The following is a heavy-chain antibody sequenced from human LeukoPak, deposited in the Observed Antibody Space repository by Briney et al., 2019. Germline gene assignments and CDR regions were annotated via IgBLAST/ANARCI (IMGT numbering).Heavy chain of an antibody. J-gene: IGHJ6*02. V-gene: IGHV3-30*18. D-gene: IGHD2-15*01. CDR3: AKELLGYCSGGSCYHDYGMDV. CDR2: ISYDGSNK. CDR1: GFTFSSYG. Sequence: PGGSLRLSCAASGFTFSSYGMHWVRQAPGKGLEWVAVISYDGSNKYYADSVKGRFTISRDNSKNTLYLQMNSLRAEDTAVYYCAKELLGYCSGGSCYHDYGMDVWGQGTTVTVSS.